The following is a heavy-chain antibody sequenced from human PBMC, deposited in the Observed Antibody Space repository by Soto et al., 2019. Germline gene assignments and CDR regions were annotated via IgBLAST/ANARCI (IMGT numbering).Heavy chain of an antibody. D-gene: IGHD2-2*01. CDR1: GGTFSSYA. CDR3: ARDIGYCSSTSCQNWFDP. J-gene: IGHJ5*02. V-gene: IGHV1-69*13. CDR2: IIPIFGTA. Sequence: SVKVSCKASGGTFSSYAISWVRQAPGQGLEWMGGIIPIFGTANYAQKLQGRVTITADESTSPAYMELSSLRSEDTAVYYCARDIGYCSSTSCQNWFDPWGQGTLVTVSS.